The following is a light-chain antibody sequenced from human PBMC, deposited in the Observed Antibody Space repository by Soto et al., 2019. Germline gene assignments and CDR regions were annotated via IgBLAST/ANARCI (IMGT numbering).Light chain of an antibody. V-gene: IGLV2-14*01. CDR2: EVS. Sequence: QSALTQPASVSGSPGQAITISCTGTNSDVGGYNYVSWYQQHPGKAPKLMIYEVSYRPSGVSNRFSGSKSGNTASLTISGLQAEAEADYYCSSYTSSSTSVFGTGTKVTVL. CDR1: NSDVGGYNY. CDR3: SSYTSSSTSV. J-gene: IGLJ1*01.